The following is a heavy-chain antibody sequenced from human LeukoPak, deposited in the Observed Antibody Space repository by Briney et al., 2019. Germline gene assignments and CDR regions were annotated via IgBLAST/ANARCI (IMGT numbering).Heavy chain of an antibody. Sequence: GASVKVSCKASGYTFSSFGISWMRQAPGQGLEWMGWINPNSGGTNYAQKFQGWVTMTRDTSIRTAYMELSRLRSDDTAVYYCAREDSSSTGYYYYGMDVWGQGTTVTISS. V-gene: IGHV1-2*04. CDR1: GYTFSSFG. CDR3: AREDSSSTGYYYYGMDV. D-gene: IGHD6-13*01. J-gene: IGHJ6*02. CDR2: INPNSGGT.